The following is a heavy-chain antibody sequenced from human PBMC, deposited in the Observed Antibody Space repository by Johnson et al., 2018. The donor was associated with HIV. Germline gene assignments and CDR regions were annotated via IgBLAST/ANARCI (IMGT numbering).Heavy chain of an antibody. J-gene: IGHJ3*02. Sequence: VQLVESRGVLVRPGGSLRLSCAASGFTVSSNYMSWVRQAPGKGLEWVSVIYSGGSTYYADSVKGRFTISRDNSKNTLYLQMNSLRAEDTAVYYCARDHSRDEAFDIWGQGTMVIVSS. CDR1: GFTVSSNY. V-gene: IGHV3-66*01. CDR2: IYSGGST. CDR3: ARDHSRDEAFDI. D-gene: IGHD5-24*01.